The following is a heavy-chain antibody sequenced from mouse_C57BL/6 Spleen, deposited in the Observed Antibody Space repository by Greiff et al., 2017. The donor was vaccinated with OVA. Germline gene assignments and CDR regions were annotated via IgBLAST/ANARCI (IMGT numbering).Heavy chain of an antibody. CDR3: ARTHYSNPLGAMDY. CDR2: ISSGSSTI. V-gene: IGHV5-17*01. Sequence: EVQLVESGGGLVKPGGSLKLSCAASGFTFSDYGMHWVRQAPEKGLEWVAYISSGSSTIYYADTVKGRFTISRDNAKNTLFLQMTSLRSEDTAMYYCARTHYSNPLGAMDYWGQGTSVTVSS. CDR1: GFTFSDYG. J-gene: IGHJ4*01. D-gene: IGHD2-5*01.